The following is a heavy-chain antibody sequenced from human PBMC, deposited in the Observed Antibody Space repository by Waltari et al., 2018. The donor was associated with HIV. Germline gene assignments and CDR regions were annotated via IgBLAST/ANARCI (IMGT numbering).Heavy chain of an antibody. CDR3: TKGRRGALFGDE. CDR2: MNHDNGDA. CDR1: GYSFIDFD. J-gene: IGHJ4*02. Sequence: QVQLVQSGAEIKKPRASVRVSCKASGYSFIDFDINWVRRPAGRGLEWVGWMNHDNGDAGYGHKFKGRFSLTRDTSTDTAYMDVTNLKSEDTAIYYCTKGRRGALFGDEWGQGTLVTVSS. D-gene: IGHD3-3*01. V-gene: IGHV1-8*02.